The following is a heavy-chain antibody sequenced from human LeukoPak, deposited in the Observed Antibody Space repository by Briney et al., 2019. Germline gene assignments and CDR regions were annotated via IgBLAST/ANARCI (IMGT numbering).Heavy chain of an antibody. D-gene: IGHD5-12*01. V-gene: IGHV3-23*01. J-gene: IGHJ4*02. Sequence: GGSLRLSCAASGFTFSSYAMSWVRQAPGKGLEWVSAISGSGGSTYYADSVKGRFTIPRDNSKNTLYLQMNSLRAEDTAVYYCAKARLRRGYSGYDRFLLHYWGQGTLVTVSS. CDR1: GFTFSSYA. CDR2: ISGSGGST. CDR3: AKARLRRGYSGYDRFLLHY.